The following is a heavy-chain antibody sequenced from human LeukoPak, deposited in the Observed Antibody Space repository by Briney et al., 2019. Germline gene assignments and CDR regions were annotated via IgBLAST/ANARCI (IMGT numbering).Heavy chain of an antibody. Sequence: GGSLRLSCAASGFTFSSYGMNWVRQAPGKGLEWVSFISSSSSYIYYADSVKGRFTISRDNAKNSLYLQMNSLRAEDTAVYYCARRGALEWLLSYYMDVWGKGTTVTVSS. J-gene: IGHJ6*03. CDR2: ISSSSSYI. CDR3: ARRGALEWLLSYYMDV. V-gene: IGHV3-21*01. D-gene: IGHD3-3*01. CDR1: GFTFSSYG.